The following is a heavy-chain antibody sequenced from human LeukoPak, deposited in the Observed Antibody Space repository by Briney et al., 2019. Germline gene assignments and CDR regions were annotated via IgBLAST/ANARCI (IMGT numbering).Heavy chain of an antibody. J-gene: IGHJ4*02. CDR3: ARGMTVFGVVIPDY. CDR2: IYYTGST. D-gene: IGHD3-3*01. Sequence: PSETLSLTCTVSRGSISSYYWTWIRQPPGMGLEWIGYIYYTGSTNYNPSLMSRITMSVDASKNQFSLKLTSVTAADTAVYYCARGMTVFGVVIPDYWGQGTLVTVSS. CDR1: RGSISSYY. V-gene: IGHV4-59*01.